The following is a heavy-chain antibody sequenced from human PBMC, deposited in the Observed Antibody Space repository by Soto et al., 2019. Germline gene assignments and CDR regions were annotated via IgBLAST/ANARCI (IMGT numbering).Heavy chain of an antibody. J-gene: IGHJ5*02. D-gene: IGHD2-15*01. CDR3: ASGVVVAATSSWFDH. V-gene: IGHV4-30-4*01. CDR1: GGSISSGDYY. Sequence: PSETLSLTCTVSGGSISSGDYYWSWIRQPPGKGLEWIGYIYYSGSTYYNPSLKSRVTISVDTSKNQFSLKLSSVTAADTAVYYCASGVVVAATSSWFDHWGQGTLVTVSS. CDR2: IYYSGST.